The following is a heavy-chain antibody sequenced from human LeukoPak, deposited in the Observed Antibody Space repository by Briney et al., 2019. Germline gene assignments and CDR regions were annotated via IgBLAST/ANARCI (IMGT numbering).Heavy chain of an antibody. CDR2: ISYDGSNK. CDR3: ARNAISYGSGSYYNPLYFDY. D-gene: IGHD3-10*01. CDR1: GFTFSSYA. Sequence: PGGSLRLSCAASGFTFSSYAMHWVRQAPGKGLEWVAVISYDGSNKYYADSVKGRFTISRDNSKNTLYLQTNSLRAEDTAVYYCARNAISYGSGSYYNPLYFDYWGQGTLVTVSS. J-gene: IGHJ4*02. V-gene: IGHV3-30-3*01.